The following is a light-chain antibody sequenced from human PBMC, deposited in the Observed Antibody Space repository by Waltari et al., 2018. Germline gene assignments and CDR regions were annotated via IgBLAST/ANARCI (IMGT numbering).Light chain of an antibody. Sequence: EIKMTQSPSILPASVGDRVTLTCRASQSTDTWLAWYQQKPGKAPESLISKASTLESGVASRFSGRGSGTEFTLTISGLQPDDVASYYCQQYNSYSHTFGPGTKLEI. J-gene: IGKJ2*01. V-gene: IGKV1-5*03. CDR3: QQYNSYSHT. CDR1: QSTDTW. CDR2: KAS.